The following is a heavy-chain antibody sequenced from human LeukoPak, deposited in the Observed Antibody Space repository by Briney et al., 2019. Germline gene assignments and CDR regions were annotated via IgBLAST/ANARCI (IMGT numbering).Heavy chain of an antibody. V-gene: IGHV4-34*01. Sequence: SETLSLTCAVYGGSFSGYYWSWIRQPPGKGLGWIGEINHSGSTNYNPSLKSRVTISVDTSKNQFSLKLSSVTAADTAVYYCARVTWPTSDYWGQGTLVTVSS. CDR3: ARVTWPTSDY. CDR1: GGSFSGYY. J-gene: IGHJ4*02. D-gene: IGHD5-12*01. CDR2: INHSGST.